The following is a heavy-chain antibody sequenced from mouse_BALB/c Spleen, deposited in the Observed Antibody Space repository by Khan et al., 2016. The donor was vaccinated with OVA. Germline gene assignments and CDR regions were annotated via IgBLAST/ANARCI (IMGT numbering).Heavy chain of an antibody. Sequence: QVQLQESGADLMKPGASVKLSCKVTGYTFSTYWIEWIQKRPGNGLEWIGAILPGSGSTYCNEKFKGKATFTADTAYNTAYMQISRLTSEDSAVYYCARGNAGSRHYFDNWGQGTTLTVSS. CDR3: ARGNAGSRHYFDN. CDR2: ILPGSGST. CDR1: GYTFSTYW. D-gene: IGHD1-1*01. V-gene: IGHV1-9*01. J-gene: IGHJ2*01.